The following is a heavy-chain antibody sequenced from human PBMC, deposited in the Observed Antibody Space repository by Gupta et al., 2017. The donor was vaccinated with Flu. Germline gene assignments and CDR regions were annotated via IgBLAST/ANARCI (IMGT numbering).Heavy chain of an antibody. V-gene: IGHV4-34*02. D-gene: IGHD5-12*01. CDR3: ARVSGYSYGGVDH. CDR2: ISHLGST. Sequence: QMQLQQWGAGLLKPSETLSLTCAVSGGSLSGHYWFWIRQSPGKGLEWVGEISHLGSTTYNPSLEGRVIISIDTSKNHFSLKLNSVTAADTAKYYCARVSGYSYGGVDHWGQGTLVTVSS. J-gene: IGHJ4*02. CDR1: GGSLSGHY.